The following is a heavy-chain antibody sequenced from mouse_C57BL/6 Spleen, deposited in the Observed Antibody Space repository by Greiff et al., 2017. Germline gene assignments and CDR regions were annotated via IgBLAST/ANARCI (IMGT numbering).Heavy chain of an antibody. D-gene: IGHD1-1*01. J-gene: IGHJ4*01. V-gene: IGHV1-7*01. Sequence: VQLQQSGAELAKPGASVKLSCKASGYTFTSYWMHWVKQRPGQGLEWIGYINPSSGYTKYNQKFKDKATLTADKSSSTDYMQLSSLTYEDSAVYYWAREESHYYGSSYDYAMDYWGQGTSVTVSS. CDR1: GYTFTSYW. CDR2: INPSSGYT. CDR3: AREESHYYGSSYDYAMDY.